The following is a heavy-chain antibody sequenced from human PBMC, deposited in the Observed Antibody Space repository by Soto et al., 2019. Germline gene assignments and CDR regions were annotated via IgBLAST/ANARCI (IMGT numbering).Heavy chain of an antibody. CDR3: ARDKITGLFDY. CDR1: GGSTSSGGYS. D-gene: IGHD2-8*02. V-gene: IGHV4-30-2*01. CDR2: IYHSGST. J-gene: IGHJ4*02. Sequence: SETLSLTCAVSGGSTSSGGYSWSWIRQPPGKGLEWIGYIYHSGSTYYNPSLKSRVTISVDTSKNQFSLKLTSVTAADTAVYYCARDKITGLFDYWGQGTLVTVSS.